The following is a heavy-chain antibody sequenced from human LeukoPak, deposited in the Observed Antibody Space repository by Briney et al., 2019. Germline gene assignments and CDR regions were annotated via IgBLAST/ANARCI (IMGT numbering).Heavy chain of an antibody. V-gene: IGHV4-39*01. CDR1: GGSISSSSYY. CDR3: ASRVGATGKFDY. D-gene: IGHD1-26*01. J-gene: IGHJ4*02. CDR2: IYYSGST. Sequence: TSETLSLTCAVSGGSISSSSYYWGWIRQPPGKGLEWIGSIYYSGSTYYNPSLKSRVTISVDTSKNQFSLKLSSVTAADTAVYYCASRVGATGKFDYWGQGTLVTVSS.